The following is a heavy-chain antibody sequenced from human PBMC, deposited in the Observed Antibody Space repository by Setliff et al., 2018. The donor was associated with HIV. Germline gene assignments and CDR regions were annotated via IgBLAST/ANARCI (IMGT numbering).Heavy chain of an antibody. CDR3: AREGTVGDYYDSSGYYYVGVTNWFDP. J-gene: IGHJ5*02. CDR1: GYSISSGYY. Sequence: SETLSLTCAVSGYSISSGYYWGWIRQPPGKGLEWIGSNYHSGSTYYNPSLKSLVTISVDTSKTQFSLKMSSVPAAETAVYCCAREGTVGDYYDSSGYYYVGVTNWFDPWGQGTLVTVSS. D-gene: IGHD3-22*01. CDR2: NYHSGST. V-gene: IGHV4-38-2*02.